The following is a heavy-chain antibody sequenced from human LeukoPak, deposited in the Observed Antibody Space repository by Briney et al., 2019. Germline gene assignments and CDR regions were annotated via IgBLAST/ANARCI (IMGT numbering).Heavy chain of an antibody. D-gene: IGHD1-26*01. CDR3: AREYSPDGMDV. CDR1: GGSFSGYY. J-gene: IGHJ6*02. CDR2: INHSGST. V-gene: IGHV4-34*01. Sequence: SETLSLTCAVYGGSFSGYYWSWIRQPPGKGLEWIGEINHSGSTNYNPSLKSRVTISVDTSKNQSSLKLSSETAADTAVYYCAREYSPDGMDVWGQGTTVTVSS.